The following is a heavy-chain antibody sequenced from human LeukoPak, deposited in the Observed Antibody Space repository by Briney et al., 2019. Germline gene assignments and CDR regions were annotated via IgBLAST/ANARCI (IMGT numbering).Heavy chain of an antibody. CDR3: ARLSGFLGWYYYDSSGFSHFDY. D-gene: IGHD3-22*01. J-gene: IGHJ4*02. CDR1: GGSFSGYY. Sequence: SETLSLTCAVYGGSFSGYYWSWIRQPPGKGLEWIGEINHSGSTNYNPSLKSRVTISVDTSKNQFSLKLSSVTAADTAVYYCARLSGFLGWYYYDSSGFSHFDYWGQGTLVTVSS. V-gene: IGHV4-34*01. CDR2: INHSGST.